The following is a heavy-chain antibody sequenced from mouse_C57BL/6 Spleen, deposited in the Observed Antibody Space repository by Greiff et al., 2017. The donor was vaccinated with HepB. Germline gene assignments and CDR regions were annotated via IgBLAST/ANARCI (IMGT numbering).Heavy chain of an antibody. V-gene: IGHV1-54*01. D-gene: IGHD1-1*01. CDR1: GYAFTNYL. CDR3: AREEYYGSSSAWFAY. CDR2: INPGSGGT. J-gene: IGHJ3*01. Sequence: VQLQQSGAELVRPGTSVKVSCKASGYAFTNYLIEWVKQRPGQGLEWIGVINPGSGGTNYNEKFKGKATPTADKSSSTAYMQLSSLTSEDSAVYFCAREEYYGSSSAWFAYWGQGTLVTVSA.